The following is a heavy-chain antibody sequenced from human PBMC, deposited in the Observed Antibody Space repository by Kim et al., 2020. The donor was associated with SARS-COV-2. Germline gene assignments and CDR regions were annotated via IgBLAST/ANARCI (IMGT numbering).Heavy chain of an antibody. CDR1: GFTFSSYA. Sequence: GGSLRLSCATSGFTFSSYAMTWVRQSPGKGLEWVSSISDSAARTYYADSVKGRFTISRDNSRDTLYLQMDSLRVEDTALYYCAKGREKTKYGMDVWGQGTTVTVSS. CDR3: AKGREKTKYGMDV. J-gene: IGHJ6*02. CDR2: ISDSAART. V-gene: IGHV3-23*01.